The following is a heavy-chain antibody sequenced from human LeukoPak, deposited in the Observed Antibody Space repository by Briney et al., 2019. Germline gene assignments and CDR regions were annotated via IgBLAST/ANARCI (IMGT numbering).Heavy chain of an antibody. Sequence: SQTLSLTCTVSGGAISSGGYYWSWIRQAPGKGLEWIGYISDSGSTNYNPSLGSRVTISVDTSKNQFSLKLTSVTAADTALYYCARYDYGDCWFDPWGQGTLVTVSS. V-gene: IGHV4-61*08. D-gene: IGHD4-17*01. CDR3: ARYDYGDCWFDP. CDR1: GGAISSGGYY. J-gene: IGHJ5*02. CDR2: ISDSGST.